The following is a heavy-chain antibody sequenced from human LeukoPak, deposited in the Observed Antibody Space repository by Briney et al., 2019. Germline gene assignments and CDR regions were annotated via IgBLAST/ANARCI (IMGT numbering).Heavy chain of an antibody. CDR1: GGSISSSSYY. J-gene: IGHJ6*02. CDR3: AREGTVSYYGMDV. D-gene: IGHD4-17*01. CDR2: IYYSGST. V-gene: IGHV4-61*01. Sequence: SETLSLTCTVSGGSISSSSYYWGWIRQPPGKGLEWIGYIYYSGSTNYNPSLKSRVTISVDTSKNQFSLKLSSVTAADTAVYYCAREGTVSYYGMDVWGQGTTVTVSS.